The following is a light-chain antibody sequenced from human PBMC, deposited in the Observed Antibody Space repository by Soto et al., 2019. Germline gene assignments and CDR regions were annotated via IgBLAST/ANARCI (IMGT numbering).Light chain of an antibody. J-gene: IGLJ2*01. V-gene: IGLV2-23*01. CDR3: CSYAGSRTLV. CDR1: SSDVGTYNL. Sequence: QSALTQPASVSGSPGQSITISCTGTSSDVGTYNLVSWYQQHPGKAPKLMIYEGSKRPSGVSNRLSGSKSGNTASLTISGLQAEDAADYYCCSYAGSRTLVFGGGTKVTVL. CDR2: EGS.